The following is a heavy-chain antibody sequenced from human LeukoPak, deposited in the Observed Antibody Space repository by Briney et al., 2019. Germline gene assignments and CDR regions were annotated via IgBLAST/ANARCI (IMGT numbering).Heavy chain of an antibody. V-gene: IGHV4-38-2*01. CDR1: GYSISSGYY. CDR3: ALGAGYCSSTSCYRAFDI. Sequence: KPSETLSLTCAVSGYSISSGYYWGWIRPPPGKGLEWIGSIYHSGSTYYNPSLKSRVTISVDTSKNQFSLKLSSATAADTAVYYCALGAGYCSSTSCYRAFDIWGQGTMVTVSS. D-gene: IGHD2-2*02. J-gene: IGHJ3*02. CDR2: IYHSGST.